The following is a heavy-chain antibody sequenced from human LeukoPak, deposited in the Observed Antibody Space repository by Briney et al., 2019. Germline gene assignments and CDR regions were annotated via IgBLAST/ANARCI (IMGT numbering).Heavy chain of an antibody. D-gene: IGHD1-14*01. V-gene: IGHV3-23*01. Sequence: GGSLRLSCAASGFTFSSYAMSWVRQAPGKGLEWVSAISGSGGVTYYADSVKGRFTISRDNSKNTLYPQMNSLRAEDTAVYYCAKDRNGAFDIWGQGTMVTVSS. CDR1: GFTFSSYA. J-gene: IGHJ3*02. CDR3: AKDRNGAFDI. CDR2: ISGSGGVT.